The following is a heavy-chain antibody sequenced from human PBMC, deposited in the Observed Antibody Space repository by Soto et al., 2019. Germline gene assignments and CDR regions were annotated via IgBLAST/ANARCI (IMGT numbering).Heavy chain of an antibody. V-gene: IGHV6-1*01. J-gene: IGHJ6*02. Sequence: SQTLSLTCAISGDSVSSNSAAWNWIRQSPSRGLEWLGRTYYRSKWYNDYAVSVKSRITVNPDTSKNQFPLQLNSVTPEDTAVYYCAREVAARHYYYYGMDVWGQGTTVTVSS. D-gene: IGHD6-6*01. CDR3: AREVAARHYYYYGMDV. CDR2: TYYRSKWYN. CDR1: GDSVSSNSAA.